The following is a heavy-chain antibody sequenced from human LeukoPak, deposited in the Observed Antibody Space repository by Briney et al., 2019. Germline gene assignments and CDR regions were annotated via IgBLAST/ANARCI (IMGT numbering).Heavy chain of an antibody. CDR2: ISSNGGST. J-gene: IGHJ4*02. Sequence: GGPLRLSCSASGFTFSSYAMHWVRQAPGKGLEYVSAISSNGGSTYYADSVKGRFTISRDNSKNTLYLQMSSLRAEDTAVYYCVKHQGPGIAAAGDYWGQGTLVTVSS. CDR1: GFTFSSYA. CDR3: VKHQGPGIAAAGDY. V-gene: IGHV3-64D*06. D-gene: IGHD6-13*01.